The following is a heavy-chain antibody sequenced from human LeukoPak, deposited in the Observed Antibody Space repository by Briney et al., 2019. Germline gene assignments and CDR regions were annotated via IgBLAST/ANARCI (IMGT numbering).Heavy chain of an antibody. CDR3: ARDYDYYDSSGYWNKYDY. D-gene: IGHD3-22*01. J-gene: IGHJ4*02. CDR1: GFTFGSSG. Sequence: PGGSLRLSCAASGFTFGSSGMSWVRQAPGKGLEWVAGISNSATYTYYADSVKGRFTISRDNSKNTLYLQMNSLRAEDTAVYYCARDYDYYDSSGYWNKYDYWGQGTLVTVSS. CDR2: ISNSATYT. V-gene: IGHV3-23*01.